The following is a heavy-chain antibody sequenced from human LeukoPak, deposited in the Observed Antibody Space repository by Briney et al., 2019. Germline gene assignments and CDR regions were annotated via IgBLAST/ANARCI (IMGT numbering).Heavy chain of an antibody. CDR3: ASDSASADYYDSSYDAFNI. J-gene: IGHJ3*02. D-gene: IGHD3-22*01. V-gene: IGHV3-7*01. CDR2: IKQDGSET. Sequence: PGGSLRLSSAASGFTFSSYCMSWVRQAPGKGLERVANIKQDGSETYYVDSVKGRFTISRDNAKTSLYLQMNSLRAKQTAIYDCASDSASADYYDSSYDAFNIGGKGTMVTVSS. CDR1: GFTFSSYC.